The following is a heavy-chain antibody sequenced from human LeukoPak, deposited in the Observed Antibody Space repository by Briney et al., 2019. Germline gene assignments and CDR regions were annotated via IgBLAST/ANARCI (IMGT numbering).Heavy chain of an antibody. V-gene: IGHV4-39*01. D-gene: IGHD4-17*01. Sequence: SETLSLTCTVSGGSISSSSYYWGWIRQPPGKGLEWIGSIYYSGSTYYNPSLKSRVTISVDTSKNQVSLNLTSVTDADTAVYYCARHILKSFRRLPNWFDPWGQGALVTVSS. CDR1: GGSISSSSYY. CDR2: IYYSGST. J-gene: IGHJ5*02. CDR3: ARHILKSFRRLPNWFDP.